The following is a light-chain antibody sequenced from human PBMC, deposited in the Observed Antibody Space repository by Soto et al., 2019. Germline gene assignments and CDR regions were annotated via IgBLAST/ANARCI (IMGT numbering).Light chain of an antibody. CDR2: EVT. CDR3: SSYTSSTDYM. J-gene: IGLJ1*01. V-gene: IGLV2-14*01. CDR1: SSDIDTYNY. Sequence: QSALTQPASVSGSPGQSITISCTGTSSDIDTYNYVSWYQQHPGKAPKLIIYEVTNRPSGVSNRFSGSKSGDTASLTISGFRAEYEAVYYCSSYTSSTDYMFGTGTKLTVL.